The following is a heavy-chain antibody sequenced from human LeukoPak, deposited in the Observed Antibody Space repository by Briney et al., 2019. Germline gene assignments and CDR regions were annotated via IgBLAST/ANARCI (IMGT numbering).Heavy chain of an antibody. Sequence: GGSLRLSCAASGFTFSSYSMNWVRQAPGKGLEWVSYISTSSSNIYYADSVKGRFTISRDNAKNSLYLQMNSLRAEDTAVYYCARAGLPERWLQLTTLNWFDLWGQGTLVTVSS. CDR2: ISTSSSNI. V-gene: IGHV3-48*01. J-gene: IGHJ5*02. CDR1: GFTFSSYS. CDR3: ARAGLPERWLQLTTLNWFDL. D-gene: IGHD5-24*01.